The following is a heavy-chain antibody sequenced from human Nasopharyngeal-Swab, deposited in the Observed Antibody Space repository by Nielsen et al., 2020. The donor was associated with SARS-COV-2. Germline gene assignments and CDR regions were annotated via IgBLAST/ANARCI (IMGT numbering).Heavy chain of an antibody. CDR3: ARGGYYDNWFDP. CDR1: GFTFSSYS. J-gene: IGHJ5*02. CDR2: ISSSSTI. Sequence: GASLELSWAGSGFTFSSYSMNWVRQAPGKGLEWVSYISSSSTIYYADSVKGRFTISRDNAKNSLYLQMNSLRDEDTAVYYCARGGYYDNWFDPWGQGTLVTVSS. V-gene: IGHV3-48*02. D-gene: IGHD3-22*01.